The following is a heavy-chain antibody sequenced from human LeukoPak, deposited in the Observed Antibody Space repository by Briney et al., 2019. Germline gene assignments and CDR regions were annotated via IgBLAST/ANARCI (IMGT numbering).Heavy chain of an antibody. D-gene: IGHD3-10*02. CDR2: ISSSGSTI. V-gene: IGHV3-48*03. CDR1: GFTFSSYE. CDR3: AELGITMIGGV. Sequence: VGSLRLSCAASGFTFSSYEMNWVRQAPGKGLEWVSYISSSGSTIYYADSVKGRFTISRDNAKNSLYLQMDSLRAEDTAVYYCAELGITMIGGVWGKGTTVTISS. J-gene: IGHJ6*04.